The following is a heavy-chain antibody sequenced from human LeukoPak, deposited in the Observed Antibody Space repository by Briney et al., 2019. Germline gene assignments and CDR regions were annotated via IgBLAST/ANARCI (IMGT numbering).Heavy chain of an antibody. Sequence: PGGSLSLSCAASGFTFSSYSMNCARQAPGRGMEWVSHITASGTAMFYADSVKDRLTISRDNAKNSLYLQMNSLRDEDTAVYYCASSGSYRFDYWGQGTLVTVSS. CDR2: ITASGTAM. CDR1: GFTFSSYS. CDR3: ASSGSYRFDY. D-gene: IGHD1-26*01. J-gene: IGHJ4*02. V-gene: IGHV3-48*02.